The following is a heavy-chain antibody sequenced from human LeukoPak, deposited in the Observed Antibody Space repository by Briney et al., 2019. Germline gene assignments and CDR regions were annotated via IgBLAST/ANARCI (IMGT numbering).Heavy chain of an antibody. CDR1: GFIFSSYG. D-gene: IGHD6-6*01. Sequence: PGGSLRLSCAASGFIFSSYGMHWVRQAPGKGLEWVAFIRYDGRNKYYADSVKGRFTISRDNAKNSLYLQMNSLRAEDTAVYYCARENSSSSSDYWGQGTLVTVSS. J-gene: IGHJ4*02. V-gene: IGHV3-30*02. CDR3: ARENSSSSSDY. CDR2: IRYDGRNK.